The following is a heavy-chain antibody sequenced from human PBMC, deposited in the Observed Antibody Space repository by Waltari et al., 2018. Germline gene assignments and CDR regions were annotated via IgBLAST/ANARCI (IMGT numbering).Heavy chain of an antibody. J-gene: IGHJ6*02. D-gene: IGHD3-10*01. CDR3: ARDLGSSGSSYYYYGMDV. CDR2: IYYSGST. CDR1: GGSISSSSYY. Sequence: QLQLQESGPGLVKPSETLSLTCTVSGGSISSSSYYWGWIRQPPGKGLEWIGSIYYSGSTYYNPSLKSRVTISVDTSKNQFSLKLSSVTAADTAVYYCARDLGSSGSSYYYYGMDVWGQGTTVTVSS. V-gene: IGHV4-39*07.